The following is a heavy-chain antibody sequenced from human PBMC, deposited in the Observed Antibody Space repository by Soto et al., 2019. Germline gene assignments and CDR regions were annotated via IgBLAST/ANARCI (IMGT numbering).Heavy chain of an antibody. Sequence: SVKVSCKASGGTFSSYAISWVRQAPGQGLEWMGGIIPIFGTANYAQKFQGRVTITADESTSTAYMELSSLRPEDTAVYYCAREPYSSSNYYGMDVWGQGTTVTVSS. J-gene: IGHJ6*02. CDR1: GGTFSSYA. CDR2: IIPIFGTA. CDR3: AREPYSSSNYYGMDV. D-gene: IGHD6-6*01. V-gene: IGHV1-69*13.